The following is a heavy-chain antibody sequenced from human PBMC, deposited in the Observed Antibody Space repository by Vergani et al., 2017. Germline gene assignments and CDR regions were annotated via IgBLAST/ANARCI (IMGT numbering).Heavy chain of an antibody. D-gene: IGHD1-14*01. Sequence: QVQLVESGGGVVQPGRSLRLSCAASGFTFNPYGMHWVRQAPGKGLEWVAVTWYDGNNKQYADSVKGRFTISRDNSKSTMYLQMNSLRDDDTGVYYCARDLRLLYNRFDPWGQGTLVTVSS. V-gene: IGHV3-33*01. CDR3: ARDLRLLYNRFDP. CDR1: GFTFNPYG. CDR2: TWYDGNNK. J-gene: IGHJ5*02.